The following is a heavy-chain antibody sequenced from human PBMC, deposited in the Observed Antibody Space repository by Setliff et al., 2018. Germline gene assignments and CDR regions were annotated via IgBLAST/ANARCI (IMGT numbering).Heavy chain of an antibody. CDR2: ISAYNGNT. Sequence: ASVKVSCKASGYTFTSYGISWVRQAPGKGLEWMGWISAYNGNTNYAQKLQGRVTMTTDTSTSPAYMELRSLRSDDTAVYYCASDGQGNYNFWSGSYYYYGMDVWGQVTTVTVSS. CDR1: GYTFTSYG. J-gene: IGHJ6*02. V-gene: IGHV1-18*01. D-gene: IGHD3-3*01. CDR3: ASDGQGNYNFWSGSYYYYGMDV.